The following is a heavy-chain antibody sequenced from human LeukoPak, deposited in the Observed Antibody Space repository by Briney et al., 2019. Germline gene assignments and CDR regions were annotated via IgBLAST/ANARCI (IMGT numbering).Heavy chain of an antibody. CDR1: GGSVSSGSYY. V-gene: IGHV4-61*01. J-gene: IGHJ4*02. CDR3: ARTLGYCSGGSCYHPIDY. Sequence: PSETLSLTCTVSGGSVSSGSYYWSWIRQPPGKGLEWIGYIYYSGSTNYNPSLKSRVTISVDTSKNQFSLKLSSVTAADTAVYYCARTLGYCSGGSCYHPIDYWGQGTLVTVSS. CDR2: IYYSGST. D-gene: IGHD2-15*01.